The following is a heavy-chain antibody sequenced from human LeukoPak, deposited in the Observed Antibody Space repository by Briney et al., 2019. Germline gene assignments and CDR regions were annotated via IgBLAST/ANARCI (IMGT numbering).Heavy chain of an antibody. J-gene: IGHJ4*02. V-gene: IGHV3-23*01. CDR3: AKDRGCSSTSCYPRY. CDR1: GFTFSRYW. D-gene: IGHD2-2*01. Sequence: GGSLRLSCAASGFTFSRYWMFWVRQAPGKGLVWVSAISGSGGSTYYADSVKGRFTISRDNSKNTLYLQMNSLRAEDTAVYYCAKDRGCSSTSCYPRYWGQGTLVTVSS. CDR2: ISGSGGST.